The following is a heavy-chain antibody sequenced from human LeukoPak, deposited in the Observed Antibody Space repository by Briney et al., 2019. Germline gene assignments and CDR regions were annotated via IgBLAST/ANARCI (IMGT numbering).Heavy chain of an antibody. D-gene: IGHD3-22*01. V-gene: IGHV3-7*01. Sequence: GGSLRLSCAASGFTFSSYWMSWVRRAPGKGLEWVANIKQDGSEKYYVDSVKGRFTISRDNAKNSLYLQMNSLRAEDTAVYYCAAYYDSSGYPLDAFDIWGQGTMVTVSS. J-gene: IGHJ3*02. CDR3: AAYYDSSGYPLDAFDI. CDR2: IKQDGSEK. CDR1: GFTFSSYW.